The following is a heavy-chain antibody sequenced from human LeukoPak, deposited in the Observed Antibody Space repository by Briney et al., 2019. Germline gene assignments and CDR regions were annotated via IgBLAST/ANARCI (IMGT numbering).Heavy chain of an antibody. V-gene: IGHV2-5*02. CDR1: GFSLSTTGVG. CDR3: SHRNYSDSRSYLD. D-gene: IGHD3-22*01. Sequence: SGPTLVKPTQTLTLTCTFSGFSLSTTGVGVGWIRQPPGKALEWLALLFWGGDKRYSPSLKNRLTVTNDTSKDQVVLTLINMDPVDTATYYCSHRNYSDSRSYLDWGQGILVTVSS. J-gene: IGHJ4*02. CDR2: LFWGGDK.